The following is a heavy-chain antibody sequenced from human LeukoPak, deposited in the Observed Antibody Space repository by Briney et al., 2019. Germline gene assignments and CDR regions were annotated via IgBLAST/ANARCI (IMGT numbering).Heavy chain of an antibody. J-gene: IGHJ4*02. Sequence: GRSLRLSCAASGFTFSDYAIHWVRQAPGKGLEWVAVISYDGNNKNYADSVKGRFTISRDNSKSTLYLQMNSLRVEDTALYYCAKATRLSLDYWGQGTLVTVSS. CDR1: GFTFSDYA. D-gene: IGHD3-16*02. CDR3: AKATRLSLDY. V-gene: IGHV3-30*04. CDR2: ISYDGNNK.